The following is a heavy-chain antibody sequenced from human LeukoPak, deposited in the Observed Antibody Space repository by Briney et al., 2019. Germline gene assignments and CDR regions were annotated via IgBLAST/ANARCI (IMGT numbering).Heavy chain of an antibody. CDR2: IYYSGST. CDR3: ARDAREYSSNFDY. J-gene: IGHJ4*02. V-gene: IGHV4-39*07. D-gene: IGHD2-15*01. CDR1: GGSISSSSYY. Sequence: SETLSLTCTVSGGSISSSSYYWGWIRQPPGKGLEWIGSIYYSGSTYYNPSLKSRVTMSVDTSKNQFSLKLSSVTAADTAVYYCARDAREYSSNFDYWGQGTLVTVSS.